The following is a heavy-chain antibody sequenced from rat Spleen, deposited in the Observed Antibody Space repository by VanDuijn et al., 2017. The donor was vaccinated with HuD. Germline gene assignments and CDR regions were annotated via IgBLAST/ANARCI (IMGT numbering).Heavy chain of an antibody. CDR3: TIMYTTDWGYYWYFDF. CDR1: GFTFSNYD. J-gene: IGHJ1*01. D-gene: IGHD1-6*01. V-gene: IGHV5-20*01. Sequence: EVQLVESGGGLVQPGRSMKLSCAASGFTFSNYDMAWVRQAPTKGLEWVASISYDGSSTYYRDSVKGRFTISRDNAKSTLYLQMDSLRSEDTATYYCTIMYTTDWGYYWYFDFWGPGTMVTVSS. CDR2: ISYDGSST.